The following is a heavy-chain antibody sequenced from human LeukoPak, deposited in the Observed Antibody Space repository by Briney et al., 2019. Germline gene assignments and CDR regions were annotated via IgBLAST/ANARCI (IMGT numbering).Heavy chain of an antibody. V-gene: IGHV3-48*01. CDR1: GFTFSGYI. D-gene: IGHD6-19*01. CDR3: ARDQWLDY. J-gene: IGHJ4*02. CDR2: ISSTSNTI. Sequence: GRSLRLSCAASGFTFSGYIMNWVRQAPGKGLEWVSFISSTSNTIYYADSVKGRFTVSRDNAKNSLYLQMNSLRAEDTAVYYCARDQWLDYWGQGTLVTVSS.